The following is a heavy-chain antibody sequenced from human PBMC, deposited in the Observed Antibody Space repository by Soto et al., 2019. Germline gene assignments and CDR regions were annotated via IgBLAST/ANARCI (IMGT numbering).Heavy chain of an antibody. J-gene: IGHJ3*02. Sequence: QVQLQESGPGLINPSETLSLTCTASGVSVTTYYWSWIRQPPGKGLEWIGYIFYTGKTNYNASLKSRVTMLVDTSRNQLSLKLTSVTSADSATYSCAKVKDGGASFDTWGQGTEVTVSS. CDR3: AKVKDGGASFDT. CDR2: IFYTGKT. V-gene: IGHV4-59*02. CDR1: GVSVTTYY.